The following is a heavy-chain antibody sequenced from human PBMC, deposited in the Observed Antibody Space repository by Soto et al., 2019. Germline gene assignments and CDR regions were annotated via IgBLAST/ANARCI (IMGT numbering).Heavy chain of an antibody. CDR3: ARAGFERLYFYQ. CDR1: GFTVTNSY. J-gene: IGHJ4*02. V-gene: IGHV3-53*01. D-gene: IGHD1-1*01. CDR2: VYTSGRT. Sequence: EVQLVESGGDLIQPGGSLRLSCAASGFTVTNSYMAWVRQAPGKALEWVSVVYTSGRTYHADSVKGRFTVSRDISTNMFFLQMNKLSAEDMATYYCARAGFERLYFYQWGRGTLVTVSS.